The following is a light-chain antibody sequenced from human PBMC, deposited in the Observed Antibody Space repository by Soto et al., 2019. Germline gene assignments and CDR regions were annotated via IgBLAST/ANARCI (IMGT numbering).Light chain of an antibody. Sequence: DIQETQHLSSLSACVGDRVTITCLACHGSKNYFAWYQQNPEETPKLLIYAVSNSESGIRPRFGGRASGTDLSLTISKLQAEDVATYYCQQSSNAPFTFGGGTKVDTK. CDR2: AVS. V-gene: IGKV1-27*01. CDR1: HGSKNY. CDR3: QQSSNAPFT. J-gene: IGKJ4*01.